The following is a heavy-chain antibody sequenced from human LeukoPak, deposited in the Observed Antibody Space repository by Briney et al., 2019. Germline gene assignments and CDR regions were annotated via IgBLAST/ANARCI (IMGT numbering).Heavy chain of an antibody. CDR1: GFTFSSYW. V-gene: IGHV3-7*04. CDR3: ARGKLDTVTTSYYFDY. D-gene: IGHD4-17*01. J-gene: IGHJ4*02. CDR2: RKQDGSEK. Sequence: PGGSLRLSCAASGFTFSSYWMSWVRQAPGKGLEWVANRKQDGSEKYYVDSVKGQFTISRDNAKNSLYLQMNSLRAEDTAVYYCARGKLDTVTTSYYFDYWGQGTLVTVSS.